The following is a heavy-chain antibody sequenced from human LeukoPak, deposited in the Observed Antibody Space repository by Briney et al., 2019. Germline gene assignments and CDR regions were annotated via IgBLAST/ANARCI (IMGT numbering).Heavy chain of an antibody. D-gene: IGHD3-3*01. J-gene: IGHJ4*02. V-gene: IGHV4-34*01. CDR2: INHSGST. Sequence: SETLSLTCAVYGGSFSGYYWSWIRQPPGKGLEWIGEINHSGSTNYNPSLKSRVTISVDTSKNQFSLKLSSVTAVDTAVYYCARALPDFWSGYRPTSYFDYWGQGTLVTVSS. CDR1: GGSFSGYY. CDR3: ARALPDFWSGYRPTSYFDY.